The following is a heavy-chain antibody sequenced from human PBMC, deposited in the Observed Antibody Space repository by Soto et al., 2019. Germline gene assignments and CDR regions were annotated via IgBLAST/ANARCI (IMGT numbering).Heavy chain of an antibody. J-gene: IGHJ6*02. V-gene: IGHV3-23*01. CDR2: ISGSGGST. CDR1: GFTFSSYA. D-gene: IGHD1-26*01. CDR3: AKRRGWGALTPYGMDV. Sequence: LRLSCAASGFTFSSYAMSWVRQAPGKGLEWVSGISGSGGSTYYADSGKGRFTISRDNSKNTLDLQMNSLRAEDTAVYYCAKRRGWGALTPYGMDVWGQGTTVTVSS.